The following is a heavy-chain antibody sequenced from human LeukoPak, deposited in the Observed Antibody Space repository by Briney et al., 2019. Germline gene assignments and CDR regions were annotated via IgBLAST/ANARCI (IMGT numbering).Heavy chain of an antibody. CDR1: GFTFSSYA. Sequence: PGGSLRLSCVGSGFTFSSYALSWVRQAPGKGLAWVSVITTSGGSTFYADSVKGRFTISRDNSRNTLYLQMNSLRAEDTAMYYCAKYDNSGRAGGYWGQGTLVTVSS. CDR2: ITTSGGST. J-gene: IGHJ4*02. CDR3: AKYDNSGRAGGY. D-gene: IGHD3-22*01. V-gene: IGHV3-23*01.